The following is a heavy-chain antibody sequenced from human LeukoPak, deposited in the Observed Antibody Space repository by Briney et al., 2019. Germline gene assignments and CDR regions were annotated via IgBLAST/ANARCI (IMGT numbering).Heavy chain of an antibody. J-gene: IGHJ4*02. V-gene: IGHV3-30*18. CDR3: AKDVLYCVGDCYHFDY. CDR1: GFTFSSYG. D-gene: IGHD2-21*02. Sequence: GRSLRLSCAASGFTFSSYGMHWVRQAPGKGLGWVAVISYDGSNKYYADSVKGRFTISRDNSKNSLYLQMNSLRAEDTAVYYCAKDVLYCVGDCYHFDYWGQGTLVTVSS. CDR2: ISYDGSNK.